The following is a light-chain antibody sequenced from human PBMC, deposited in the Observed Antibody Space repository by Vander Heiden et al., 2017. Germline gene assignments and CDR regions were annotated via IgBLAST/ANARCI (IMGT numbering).Light chain of an antibody. CDR2: TNN. J-gene: IGLJ3*02. CDR1: SSNIGSNI. V-gene: IGLV1-44*01. Sequence: QSVLTQPPSASGTPGQRVTISCSGSSSNIGSNIVNWYQQLPGTAPKLLIYTNNQRPSGVPDRFSGSKSGTSASLDISGLQSDDEADDYCATWDDSLNGLVFGGGTTLTVL. CDR3: ATWDDSLNGLV.